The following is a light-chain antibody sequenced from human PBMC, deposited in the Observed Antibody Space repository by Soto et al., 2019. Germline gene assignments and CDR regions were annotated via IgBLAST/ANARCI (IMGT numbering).Light chain of an antibody. J-gene: IGLJ1*01. CDR1: SSDVGAYNY. Sequence: QSALTQPASVSGSPGQSITISCTGTSSDVGAYNYVSWYQQHPGKAPKLMIYDVTNRPSGVSNRFSGSKSGYTASLTISGLQAEDEPDYYCSSYTTSSTYVFGTGTKVTVL. V-gene: IGLV2-14*03. CDR3: SSYTTSSTYV. CDR2: DVT.